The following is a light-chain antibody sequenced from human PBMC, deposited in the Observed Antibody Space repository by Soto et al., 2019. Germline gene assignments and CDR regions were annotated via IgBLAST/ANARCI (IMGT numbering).Light chain of an antibody. J-gene: IGKJ5*01. Sequence: DIQMTQSPSSLSASVEDRVVITCRASQSISNHLNWYQQKPGKAPKLLIYAASSLQSGVPSRFSGSGSGTEFTLTISSLQPEDFATYYCLQHNSYPSITFGQGTRLEI. CDR2: AAS. CDR3: LQHNSYPSIT. V-gene: IGKV1-17*01. CDR1: QSISNH.